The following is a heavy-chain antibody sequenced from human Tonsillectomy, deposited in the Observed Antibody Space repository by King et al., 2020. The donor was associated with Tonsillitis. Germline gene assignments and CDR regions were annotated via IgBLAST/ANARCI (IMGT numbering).Heavy chain of an antibody. Sequence: QLQESGPGLVKPSETLSLTCTVSGDSISSHYWSWIRQPPGKGLEWIGFISNTGSPYYNPSLQSRFSMSVDTSKNQFILKMTSVTAADTAVYYCARTGYYATSGYYSAWGQGALVTVSS. CDR2: ISNTGSP. CDR1: GDSISSHY. D-gene: IGHD3-22*01. CDR3: ARTGYYATSGYYSA. V-gene: IGHV4-59*11. J-gene: IGHJ5*02.